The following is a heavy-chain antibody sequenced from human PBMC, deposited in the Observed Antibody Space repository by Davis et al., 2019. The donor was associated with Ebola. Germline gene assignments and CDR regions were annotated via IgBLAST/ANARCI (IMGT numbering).Heavy chain of an antibody. CDR3: ARDTSNIWFDV. D-gene: IGHD1-26*01. CDR1: GFTFSDSN. V-gene: IGHV3-69-1*01. Sequence: GESLKISCATAGFTFSDSNMQWIRQAPGKGLEWVSTLGTSADTYYADSVKGRFTISRDNSRNTLYLQMNGLRVEDTAIYYCARDTSNIWFDVWGQGTKVTVSS. CDR2: LGTSADT. J-gene: IGHJ3*01.